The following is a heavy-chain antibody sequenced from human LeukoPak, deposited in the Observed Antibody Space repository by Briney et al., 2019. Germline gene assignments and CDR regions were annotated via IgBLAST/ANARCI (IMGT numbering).Heavy chain of an antibody. J-gene: IGHJ6*03. CDR3: ARVSITGYYYYMDV. Sequence: PGGSLRLSCAASGFTFSSYAMSWVRQAPGKGLEWVSAISGSGGSTYYGDSVKGRLTISRDNSKNTLYLQMNSLRAEDTAVYYCARVSITGYYYYMDVWGKGTTVTVSS. CDR2: ISGSGGST. D-gene: IGHD5-24*01. CDR1: GFTFSSYA. V-gene: IGHV3-23*01.